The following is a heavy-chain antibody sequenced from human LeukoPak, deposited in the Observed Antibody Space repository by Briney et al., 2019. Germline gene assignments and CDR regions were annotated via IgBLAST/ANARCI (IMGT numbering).Heavy chain of an antibody. D-gene: IGHD1-1*01. Sequence: SVKVSCKASGGTFSSYAISWVRQAPGQGLEWMGGIIPIFGTANYAQKFQGRVTITADKSTSTAYMELSSLRSEDTAVYYCASALDYYYYMDVWGKGTTVTISS. V-gene: IGHV1-69*06. CDR3: ASALDYYYYMDV. J-gene: IGHJ6*03. CDR1: GGTFSSYA. CDR2: IIPIFGTA.